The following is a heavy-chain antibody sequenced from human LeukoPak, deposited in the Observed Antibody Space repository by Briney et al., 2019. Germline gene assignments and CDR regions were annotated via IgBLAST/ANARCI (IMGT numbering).Heavy chain of an antibody. CDR1: GFTFDDYA. V-gene: IGHV3-9*01. J-gene: IGHJ4*02. D-gene: IGHD4-17*01. CDR2: ISWNSGSI. CDR3: AKSLYGVYYGDYWGIDY. Sequence: GRSRRLSCAASGFTFDDYAMHWVRQAPGKGLEWVSGISWNSGSIGYADSVKGRFTISRDNAKNSLYLQMNSLRAEDTALYYCAKSLYGVYYGDYWGIDYWGQGTLVTVSS.